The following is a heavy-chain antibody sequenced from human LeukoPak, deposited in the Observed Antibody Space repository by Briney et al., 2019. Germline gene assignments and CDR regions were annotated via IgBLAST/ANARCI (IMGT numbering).Heavy chain of an antibody. D-gene: IGHD5-12*01. CDR2: INPNSGGT. V-gene: IGHV1-2*02. Sequence: GASVKVSFKASGYTFTYYFIHWVRQAPGQGLEGMGWINPNSGGTNYAQKFQDRVTMTRDTSISTASMDLSRLRSDDTALYYCARGYSGYDYVDYWGQGTLVTVSS. CDR3: ARGYSGYDYVDY. J-gene: IGHJ4*02. CDR1: GYTFTYYF.